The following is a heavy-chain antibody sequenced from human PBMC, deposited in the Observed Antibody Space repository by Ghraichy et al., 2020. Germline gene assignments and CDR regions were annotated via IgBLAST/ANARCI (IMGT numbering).Heavy chain of an antibody. V-gene: IGHV3-23*01. CDR1: GFTFSSYA. CDR3: AKDLGNWNYGALLLTSDY. D-gene: IGHD1-7*01. CDR2: ISGSGGST. J-gene: IGHJ4*02. Sequence: GESLNISCAASGFTFSSYAMSWVRQAPGKGLEWVSAISGSGGSTYYADSVKGRFTISRDNSKNTLYLQMNSLRAEDTAVYYCAKDLGNWNYGALLLTSDYWGQGTLVTVSS.